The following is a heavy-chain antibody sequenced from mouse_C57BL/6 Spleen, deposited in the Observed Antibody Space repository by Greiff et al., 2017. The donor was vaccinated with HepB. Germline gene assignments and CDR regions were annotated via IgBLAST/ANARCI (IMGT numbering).Heavy chain of an antibody. CDR3: TRWGNSKGYFAY. CDR2: IDPETGGT. Sequence: VQLQQSGAELVRPGASVTLSCKASGYTFTDYEMHWVKQTPVHGLEWIGAIDPETGGTAYNQKFKGKAILTADKSSSTAYMGLRSLTSEDSAVYYCTRWGNSKGYFAYWGQGTTLTVSA. D-gene: IGHD2-5*01. CDR1: GYTFTDYE. V-gene: IGHV1-15*01. J-gene: IGHJ2*01.